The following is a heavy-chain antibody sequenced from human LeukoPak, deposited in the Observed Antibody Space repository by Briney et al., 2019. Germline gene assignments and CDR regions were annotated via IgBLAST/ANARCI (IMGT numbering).Heavy chain of an antibody. CDR2: IRSKANSYAT. CDR3: TRPQTGAYCGGDCYSRAWWFDP. J-gene: IGHJ5*02. D-gene: IGHD2-21*02. CDR1: GFTFSGAA. Sequence: GGSLRLSCAASGFTFSGAAMHWVRQASGKGLEWVGRIRSKANSYATAYAASVKGRFTISRDDSKNTAYLQMNSLKTEDTAVYYCTRPQTGAYCGGDCYSRAWWFDPWGQGTLVTVSS. V-gene: IGHV3-73*01.